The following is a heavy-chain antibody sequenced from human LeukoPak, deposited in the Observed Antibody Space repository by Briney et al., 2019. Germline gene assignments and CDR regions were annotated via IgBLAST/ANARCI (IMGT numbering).Heavy chain of an antibody. CDR3: AREGAHLQIWFVP. CDR2: IYYSGST. D-gene: IGHD1-26*01. V-gene: IGHV4-31*03. CDR1: GGSISSGGYY. J-gene: IGHJ5*02. Sequence: PSETLSLTCTVSGGSISSGGYYWSWIRQHPGKGREWIEYIYYSGSTYYNPSLKIRVTLSVDTSNNQFSLKLSSVTAADTAVYYCAREGAHLQIWFVPWGQGTLVTVSS.